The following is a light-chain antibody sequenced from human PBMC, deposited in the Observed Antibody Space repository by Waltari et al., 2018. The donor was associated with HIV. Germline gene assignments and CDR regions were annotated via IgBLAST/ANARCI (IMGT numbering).Light chain of an antibody. V-gene: IGLV1-40*03. J-gene: IGLJ1*01. Sequence: QSVLTQPPSVSAAPGQRVTISCSGNSSNNGAGFDVPWYQHLPGTAPKLLIYATTNRPSGVPDRFSGSKSGASASLAITGLQAEDEADYYCQSYDNSLTSYVFATGTRVTVL. CDR2: ATT. CDR1: SSNNGAGFD. CDR3: QSYDNSLTSYV.